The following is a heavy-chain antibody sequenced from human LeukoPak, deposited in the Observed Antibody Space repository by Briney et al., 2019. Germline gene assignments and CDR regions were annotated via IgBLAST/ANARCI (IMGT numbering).Heavy chain of an antibody. J-gene: IGHJ6*03. D-gene: IGHD3-10*01. V-gene: IGHV3-73*01. CDR3: TSLWFGEPNKVYYYYMDV. Sequence: PGGSLRLSCAASGFTFSGSAMHWVRQASGKGLQWVGHIRSKANSYATAYAASVKGRFTISRDDSKNTAYLQMNSLKTEDTAVYYCTSLWFGEPNKVYYYYMDVWGKGTTVTVSS. CDR1: GFTFSGSA. CDR2: IRSKANSYAT.